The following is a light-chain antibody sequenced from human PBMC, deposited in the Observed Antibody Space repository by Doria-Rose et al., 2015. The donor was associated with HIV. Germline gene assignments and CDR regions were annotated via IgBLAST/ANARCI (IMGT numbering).Light chain of an antibody. J-gene: IGLJ3*02. V-gene: IGLV6-57*01. CDR1: SGSIASNY. CDR2: EDN. Sequence: VTISCTRSSGSIASNYVQWYQQRPGSSPTTVIHEDNQRPSGVPDRFSGSIDSSSNSASLTISGLKTEDEADYYCQSYDSSNRVFGGGTKLTVL. CDR3: QSYDSSNRV.